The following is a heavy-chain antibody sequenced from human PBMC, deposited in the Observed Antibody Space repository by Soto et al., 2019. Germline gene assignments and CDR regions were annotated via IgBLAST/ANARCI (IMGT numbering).Heavy chain of an antibody. CDR1: GFTFGSYA. D-gene: IGHD6-6*01. CDR3: ARVRQLFGYFYYYMDV. J-gene: IGHJ6*03. Sequence: PGGSLRLSCAASGFTFGSYAMHWVGQGPGKGLEWVAVISYDGSNKYYADSVKGRFTISRDNSKNTLYLLMNSLRADDTAVYYCARVRQLFGYFYYYMDVWGKGTTLTVSS. V-gene: IGHV3-30-3*01. CDR2: ISYDGSNK.